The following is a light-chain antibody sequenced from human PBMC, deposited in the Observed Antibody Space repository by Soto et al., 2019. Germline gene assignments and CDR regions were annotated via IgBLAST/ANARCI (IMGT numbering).Light chain of an antibody. V-gene: IGLV1-40*01. Sequence: QSVLTQPPSVSGALGQRVTISCTGSSSNIGAGYDVHWYQQLPGTAPKLLIYGNSNRPSGVPDRFSGSKSGTSASLAITGLQAEDEADYYCQSYDSSLVVFGGGTKLTVL. CDR2: GNS. J-gene: IGLJ2*01. CDR1: SSNIGAGYD. CDR3: QSYDSSLVV.